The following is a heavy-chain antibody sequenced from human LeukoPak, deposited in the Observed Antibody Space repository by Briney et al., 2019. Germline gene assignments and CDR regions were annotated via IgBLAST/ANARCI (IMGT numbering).Heavy chain of an antibody. CDR1: GGSISSYY. V-gene: IGHV4-59*01. D-gene: IGHD2-15*01. CDR3: ARALPYYCSGGSCPFDY. CDR2: IYYSGST. Sequence: SETVSLTCTVSGGSISSYYWSWIRQPPGKGLEWIGYIYYSGSTNYNPSLKSRVTISVDTSKNQFSLKLSSVTAADTAVYYCARALPYYCSGGSCPFDYWGQGTLGTVSS. J-gene: IGHJ4*02.